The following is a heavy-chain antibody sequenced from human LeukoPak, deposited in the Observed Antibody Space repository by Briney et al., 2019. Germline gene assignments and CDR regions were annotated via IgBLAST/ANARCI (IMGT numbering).Heavy chain of an antibody. CDR3: AKGVWYSTARWFDL. Sequence: GGSLRLSCAASGFTFSSFAMSWVRQAPGKGLEWVSGICSSGDNTYYADSVKGRFTISRDNSKNTLYLQMNSLRAEDTAVYYGAKGVWYSTARWFDLWGQGTLVTVSS. D-gene: IGHD6-13*01. CDR2: ICSSGDNT. V-gene: IGHV3-23*01. CDR1: GFTFSSFA. J-gene: IGHJ5*02.